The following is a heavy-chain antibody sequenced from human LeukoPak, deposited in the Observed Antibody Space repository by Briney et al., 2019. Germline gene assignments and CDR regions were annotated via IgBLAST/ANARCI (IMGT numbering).Heavy chain of an antibody. CDR3: AKGHYYGSGSLDY. D-gene: IGHD3-10*01. J-gene: IGHJ4*02. CDR1: GFTFSSYG. CDR2: IGGRDGST. Sequence: SGGSLRLSCAASGFTFSSYGMSWVRQAPGKGLEWVSAIGGRDGSTYYAGSVKGRFTISRDNSKNTLYVQMNSLRAEDTAVYYCAKGHYYGSGSLDYWGQGTLVTVSS. V-gene: IGHV3-23*01.